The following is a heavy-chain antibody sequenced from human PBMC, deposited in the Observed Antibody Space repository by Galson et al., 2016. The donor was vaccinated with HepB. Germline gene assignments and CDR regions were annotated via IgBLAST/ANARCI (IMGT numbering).Heavy chain of an antibody. J-gene: IGHJ5*02. CDR1: GFTFSDYA. CDR3: TRDGALPGGWVWIDP. CDR2: ISGSGGAT. Sequence: SLRLSCAASGFTFSDYAMNWVRQAPGKGLEWVSVISGSGGATYYADSVKGRFTISRDNAKNSVYLQMNSLRVEDTAAYYCTRDGALPGGWVWIDPWGQGTLVIVSS. D-gene: IGHD6-19*01. V-gene: IGHV3-23*01.